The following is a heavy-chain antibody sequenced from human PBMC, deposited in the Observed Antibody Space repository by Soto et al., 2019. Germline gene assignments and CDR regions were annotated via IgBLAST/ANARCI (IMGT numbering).Heavy chain of an antibody. CDR2: IKQDGSEK. D-gene: IGHD2-2*01. V-gene: IGHV3-7*01. CDR3: ARDGGYCSSTSCYEDTFDY. J-gene: IGHJ4*02. Sequence: PGGSLRLSCAASGFTFSSYWMSWVRQAPGKGLEWVANIKQDGSEKYYVDSVKGRFTISRDNAKNSLYLQMNSLRAEDTAVYYCARDGGYCSSTSCYEDTFDYWGQGTLVTVSS. CDR1: GFTFSSYW.